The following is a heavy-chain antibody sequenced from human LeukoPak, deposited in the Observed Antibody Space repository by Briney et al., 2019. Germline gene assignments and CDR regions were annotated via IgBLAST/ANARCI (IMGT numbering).Heavy chain of an antibody. CDR2: ISGSGGKT. CDR1: GITRSNYG. J-gene: IGHJ4*02. D-gene: IGHD3-10*01. Sequence: GGSLRLSCSVSGITRSNYGMSWVPQPPGKGLEWVAGISGSGGKTNYADSVKGRLTISRDNPKNILYLQMTSLRVEDTAVYFCAKRGVVIRVFLVGFHKEAYYFDSWGQGALVTVSS. V-gene: IGHV3-23*01. CDR3: AKRGVVIRVFLVGFHKEAYYFDS.